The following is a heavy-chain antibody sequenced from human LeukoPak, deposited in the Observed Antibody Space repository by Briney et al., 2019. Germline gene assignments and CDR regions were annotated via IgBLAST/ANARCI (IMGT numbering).Heavy chain of an antibody. J-gene: IGHJ3*02. V-gene: IGHV3-23*01. CDR3: AKREGAFDI. Sequence: GGSLRLSCAASGFTFSDYTMTWVRQAPGKGLEWVATMSASGHSSYYAESVKGRFRISRDNSKSTLYLQMNSLRAEDTAVYYCAKREGAFDIWGQGTMVTVSS. CDR1: GFTFSDYT. CDR2: MSASGHSS.